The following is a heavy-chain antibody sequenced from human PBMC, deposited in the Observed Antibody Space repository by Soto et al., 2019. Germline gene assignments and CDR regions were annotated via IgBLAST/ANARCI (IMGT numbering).Heavy chain of an antibody. D-gene: IGHD2-15*01. CDR1: GFTFSNYE. V-gene: IGHV3-48*03. Sequence: VQLVESGGGLVQPGGSLRLSCAASGFTFSNYEMNWVRQAPGKGLEWVSYISSSGSPIYYADSVKGRFTISRDNAKNSLYLQMNSLRAEDTAVYYCARDRGGFCSGGSCSYYGMDVWGQGTTVTVSS. CDR3: ARDRGGFCSGGSCSYYGMDV. CDR2: ISSSGSPI. J-gene: IGHJ6*02.